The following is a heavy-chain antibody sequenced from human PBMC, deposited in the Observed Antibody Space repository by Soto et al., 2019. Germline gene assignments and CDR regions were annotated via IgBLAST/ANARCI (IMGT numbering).Heavy chain of an antibody. V-gene: IGHV4-39*01. D-gene: IGHD6-13*01. Sequence: QLQLQESGPGLVKPSETLSLTCTVSGGSISSSSYYWGWIRQPPGKGLEWIGSIYYSGSTYYNPSLKSRVTISVDTSKHQFSLKLSSVTAADTAVYYCARQSQDEGSSWSLNWFDPWGQGTLVTVSS. CDR2: IYYSGST. CDR3: ARQSQDEGSSWSLNWFDP. J-gene: IGHJ5*02. CDR1: GGSISSSSYY.